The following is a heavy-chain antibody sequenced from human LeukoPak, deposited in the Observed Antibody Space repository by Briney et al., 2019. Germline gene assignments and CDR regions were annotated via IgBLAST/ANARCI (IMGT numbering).Heavy chain of an antibody. J-gene: IGHJ4*02. D-gene: IGHD3-22*01. Sequence: ASVKVSCKASGYTFTGYYMHWVRRAPGQGLEWMGWINPNSGGTNYAQKFQGRVTMTRDTSISTAYMELSRLRSDDTAVYYSARDPDSSGYYVTDYWGQGTLVTVSS. V-gene: IGHV1-2*02. CDR2: INPNSGGT. CDR1: GYTFTGYY. CDR3: ARDPDSSGYYVTDY.